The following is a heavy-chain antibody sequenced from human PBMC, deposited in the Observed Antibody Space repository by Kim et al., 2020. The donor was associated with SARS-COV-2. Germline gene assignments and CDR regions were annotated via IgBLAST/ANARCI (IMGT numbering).Heavy chain of an antibody. CDR1: GYTFTSYD. D-gene: IGHD3-22*01. CDR3: ARIGIDYYDSSGYYYGDY. Sequence: ASVKVSCKASGYTFTSYDINWVRQATGQGLEWMGWMNPNSGNTGYAQKFQGRVTMTRNTSISTAYMELSSLRSEDTAVYYCARIGIDYYDSSGYYYGDYWGQGTLVTVSS. V-gene: IGHV1-8*01. CDR2: MNPNSGNT. J-gene: IGHJ4*02.